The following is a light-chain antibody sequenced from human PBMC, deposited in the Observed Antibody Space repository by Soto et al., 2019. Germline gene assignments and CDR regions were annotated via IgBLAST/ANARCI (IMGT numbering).Light chain of an antibody. J-gene: IGKJ2*01. CDR2: KAS. V-gene: IGKV1-5*03. CDR3: EQYNSYAYI. Sequence: DIQMTQSPSTLSASVGDRVTITCRASQSISVWLAWYQQKPGKAPKLLIYKASCLESGVQAMFSGSGSGTEFTLTISILQTDDFATYYCEQYNSYAYIFGQETKLDIK. CDR1: QSISVW.